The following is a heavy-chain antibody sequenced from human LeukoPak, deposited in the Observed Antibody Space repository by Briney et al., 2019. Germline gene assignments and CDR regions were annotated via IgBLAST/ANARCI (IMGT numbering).Heavy chain of an antibody. V-gene: IGHV3-7*01. J-gene: IGHJ4*02. CDR3: ATDRKVGTWDPRFDY. D-gene: IGHD4-23*01. CDR1: GLTVSSYW. Sequence: GGSLRLAWAASGLTVSSYWIMSLRQAPGKGREWGANIRQDGSDKNDVESVKGRFTISRDNAKISLYMQMNSLRAEDTAVYYCATDRKVGTWDPRFDYWGQGTLVTVSS. CDR2: IRQDGSDK.